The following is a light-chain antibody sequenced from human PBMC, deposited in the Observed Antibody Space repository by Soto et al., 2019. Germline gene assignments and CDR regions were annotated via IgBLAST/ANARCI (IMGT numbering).Light chain of an antibody. Sequence: HSVLTQPPSVSGAPGQRVTISCTGSSSNIGAGYDVHWYQQLPGTAPKLLIYGNSNRPSGVPDRFSGSKSGTSASLAITGLQAEDEADYYCQSYDSSLSGLVFGTGTMVTVL. CDR3: QSYDSSLSGLV. CDR1: SSNIGAGYD. J-gene: IGLJ1*01. CDR2: GNS. V-gene: IGLV1-40*01.